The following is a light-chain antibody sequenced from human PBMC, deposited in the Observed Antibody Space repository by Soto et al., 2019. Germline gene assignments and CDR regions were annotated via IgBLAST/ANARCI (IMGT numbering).Light chain of an antibody. V-gene: IGKV3-15*01. CDR3: QQYNISPQT. Sequence: VMTQSPATLAVSPGGRATLSFRASQSLRSSLAWYQQKPGQAPRLLIYGASTRDTGIPARFSGSGSGTEFTLTISRLQSEDFEVYFCQQYNISPQTFGQGTKVDIK. J-gene: IGKJ1*01. CDR1: QSLRSS. CDR2: GAS.